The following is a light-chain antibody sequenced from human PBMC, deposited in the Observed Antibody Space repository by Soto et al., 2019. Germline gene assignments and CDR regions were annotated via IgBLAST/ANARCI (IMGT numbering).Light chain of an antibody. CDR1: QNIITY. Sequence: DGQLPQSPSSLSVFVGDSVTVTCRASQNIITYLHWYHQKPGEAPTLLINAASTLQSGVPSRFSGSGSGTDFTLTINSLQPEDVVTYDCQQSYSNPTFGQGTTVEIK. J-gene: IGKJ1*01. V-gene: IGKV1-39*01. CDR3: QQSYSNPT. CDR2: AAS.